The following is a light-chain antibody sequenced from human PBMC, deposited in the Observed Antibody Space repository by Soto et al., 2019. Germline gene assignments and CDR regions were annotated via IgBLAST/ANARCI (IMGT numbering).Light chain of an antibody. CDR3: AAWDDSLNGFYV. CDR1: TGDVGAYNF. V-gene: IGLV2-11*01. J-gene: IGLJ1*01. CDR2: DAS. Sequence: QSALTQPRSVSGSPGQSVTISCTGTTGDVGAYNFVSWYQLHPGKAPKLMIYDASKRPSGVPDRFSGSKSGTSASLAISGLQSGDEGDYYCAAWDDSLNGFYVFGTGTKLTVL.